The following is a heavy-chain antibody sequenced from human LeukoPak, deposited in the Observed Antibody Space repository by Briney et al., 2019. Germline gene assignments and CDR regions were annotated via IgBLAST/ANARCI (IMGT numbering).Heavy chain of an antibody. Sequence: GGSLRLSCAASGFTFTNYWMHWVRQAPGKGLVWVSAISGSGGSTYYADSVKGRFTISRDNAKNSLYLQMNSLRAEDTAVYYCARDGGLRAGTSDYWGQGTLVTVSS. D-gene: IGHD1-7*01. CDR1: GFTFTNYW. J-gene: IGHJ4*02. CDR3: ARDGGLRAGTSDY. CDR2: ISGSGGST. V-gene: IGHV3-21*01.